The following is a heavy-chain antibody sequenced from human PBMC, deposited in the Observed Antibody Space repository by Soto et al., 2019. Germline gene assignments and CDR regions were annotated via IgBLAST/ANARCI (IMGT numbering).Heavy chain of an antibody. CDR1: GYTFTDYW. J-gene: IGHJ6*04. V-gene: IGHV5-51*01. CDR2: IYPGDYDT. D-gene: IGHD3-3*01. Sequence: GESLKISCKGSGYTFTDYWIGWVRQLPGKGLEWMGIIYPGDYDTRYSPSFQGHATITVDKSTSTAYLHWNTLTATDTAMYYCARHISNLRDYYYAMDVWGEGTPVTVSS. CDR3: ARHISNLRDYYYAMDV.